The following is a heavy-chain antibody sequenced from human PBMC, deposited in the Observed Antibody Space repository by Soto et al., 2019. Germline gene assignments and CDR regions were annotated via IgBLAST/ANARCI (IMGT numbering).Heavy chain of an antibody. D-gene: IGHD3-16*01. V-gene: IGHV4-61*08. CDR2: IYFSGRT. Sequence: ETLSLTCTVSGDSVSSGDYYWTWIRQPPGKGLEWVGHIYFSGRTNYIPSLESRVTISLDTSKNQFSLKLTSVTAADTAVYYCARVPIDTYMIYWSDPWGQGTLVTVSS. CDR3: ARVPIDTYMIYWSDP. J-gene: IGHJ5*02. CDR1: GDSVSSGDYY.